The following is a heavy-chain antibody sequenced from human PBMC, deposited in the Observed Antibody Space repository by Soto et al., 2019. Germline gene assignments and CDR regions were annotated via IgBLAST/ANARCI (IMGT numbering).Heavy chain of an antibody. D-gene: IGHD3-3*01. V-gene: IGHV4-61*01. J-gene: IGHJ6*02. CDR1: GGSISSSYY. CDR2: IYYSGST. Sequence: QVQLQESGPGLVKPSGTLSLTCAVSGGSISSSYYWSWIRQPPGKGLEWIGYIYYSGSTNYNPSLKSRVTISVDTSKNQFSLKLSSVTAADTAVYYCARDFGSVEDYGMDVWGQGTTVTVSS. CDR3: ARDFGSVEDYGMDV.